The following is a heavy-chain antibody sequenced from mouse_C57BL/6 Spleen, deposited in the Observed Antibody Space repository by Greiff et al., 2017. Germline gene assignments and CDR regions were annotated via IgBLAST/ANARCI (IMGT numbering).Heavy chain of an antibody. D-gene: IGHD2-1*01. CDR1: GYTFTSYW. CDR3: ARGNYDGSLDY. J-gene: IGHJ2*01. V-gene: IGHV1-74*01. Sequence: QVQLQQPGAELVKPGASVKLSCKASGYTFTSYWMHWVKQRPVQGLEWIGNINPCDGDTNYNQKFKGKATLTVDKSSSTAYLQLSRLTSEEAADYYCARGNYDGSLDYWGQGTTLTVSS. CDR2: INPCDGDT.